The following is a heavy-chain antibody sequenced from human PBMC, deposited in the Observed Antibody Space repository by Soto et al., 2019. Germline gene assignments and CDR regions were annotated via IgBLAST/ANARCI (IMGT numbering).Heavy chain of an antibody. CDR3: ARNGNSAY. CDR1: GYTFASYV. Sequence: QVQLVQSGAEVKKPGASVRVSCKASGYTFASYVINWVRQAPGQGLEWRGWINPYDGNTDSAQKVHGRVTMTTDTPTSTAYMDLSTLRSGARAVYYCARNGNSAYGGQGTLVPVSS. D-gene: IGHD2-8*01. J-gene: IGHJ4*02. CDR2: INPYDGNT. V-gene: IGHV1-18*01.